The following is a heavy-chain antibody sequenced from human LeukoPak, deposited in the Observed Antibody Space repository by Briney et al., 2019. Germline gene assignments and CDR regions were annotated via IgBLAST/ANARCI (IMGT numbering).Heavy chain of an antibody. CDR1: GFSFTSFN. Sequence: GASVKVSCKASGFSFTSFNMHWVRQAPGQGLEWMGWISPGTGDTKFSQKFQGRVTITRDTSASTAYMELSSLRSEDTAVYYCARDVVADYWGQGTLVTVST. J-gene: IGHJ4*02. V-gene: IGHV1-3*01. D-gene: IGHD2-15*01. CDR2: ISPGTGDT. CDR3: ARDVVADY.